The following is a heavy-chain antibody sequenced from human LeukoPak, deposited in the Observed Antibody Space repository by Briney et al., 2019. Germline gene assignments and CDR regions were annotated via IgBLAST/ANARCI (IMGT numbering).Heavy chain of an antibody. D-gene: IGHD5-18*01. J-gene: IGHJ6*02. CDR2: INSDGSST. Sequence: GGSLRLSCAASGFTFRDYAMSWVRQAPGKGLVWVSRINSDGSSTSYADSVKGRFTISRDNAKNTLYLQMNSLRAEDTAVYYCASGWIQDVWGQGTTVTVSS. CDR1: GFTFRDYA. CDR3: ASGWIQDV. V-gene: IGHV3-74*01.